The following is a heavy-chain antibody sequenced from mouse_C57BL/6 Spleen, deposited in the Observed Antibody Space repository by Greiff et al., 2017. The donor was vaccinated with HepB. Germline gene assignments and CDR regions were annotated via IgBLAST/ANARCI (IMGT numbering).Heavy chain of an antibody. Sequence: VQLQQSGAELVKPGASVKISCKASGYAFSSYWMNWVKQRPGKGLEWIGQIYPGDGDTNYNGKFKGKATLTADKSSRTAYMQLSSLTSEDSAVYFCARMSNYYAMDYWGQRTSVTVSS. CDR2: IYPGDGDT. V-gene: IGHV1-80*01. D-gene: IGHD2-5*01. CDR1: GYAFSSYW. J-gene: IGHJ4*01. CDR3: ARMSNYYAMDY.